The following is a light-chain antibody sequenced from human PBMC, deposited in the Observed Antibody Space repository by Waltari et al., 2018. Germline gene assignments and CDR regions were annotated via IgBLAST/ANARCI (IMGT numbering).Light chain of an antibody. V-gene: IGKV1-17*01. CDR1: QGIRND. Sequence: DTQMTKSPSSLPASVGDGVTVPCRASQGIRNDLSWYQQEPGKAPKCLIYDASSLQSGVPSRFSGSGSGTEFTLTISSLQPEDFATYYCLQHNTYPRSFGQGTKVEIK. CDR2: DAS. CDR3: LQHNTYPRS. J-gene: IGKJ1*01.